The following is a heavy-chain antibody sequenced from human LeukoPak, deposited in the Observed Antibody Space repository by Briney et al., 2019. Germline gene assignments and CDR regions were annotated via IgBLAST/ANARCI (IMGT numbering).Heavy chain of an antibody. D-gene: IGHD6-19*01. CDR2: IKQDGSEK. J-gene: IGHJ3*02. CDR3: ARIGRDSGWHYAFDI. V-gene: IGHV3-7*01. Sequence: PGRSLRLSCAASGFTFSSYGMHWVRQAPGKGLEWVANIKQDGSEKYYVDSVKGRFTISRDNAKNSLYLQMNSLRAEDTAVYYCARIGRDSGWHYAFDIWGQGTMVTVSS. CDR1: GFTFSSYG.